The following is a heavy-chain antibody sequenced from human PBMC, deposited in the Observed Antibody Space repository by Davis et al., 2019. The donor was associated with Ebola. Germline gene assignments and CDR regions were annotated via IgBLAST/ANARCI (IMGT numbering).Heavy chain of an antibody. Sequence: GGSLRLSCAASGFTFSSYSMNWVRQAPGKGLEWVSYISTSNSTIYYADSVKGRFTISRDNAKNSLYLQMNSLTAEDSAVYYCARDVRGYSYDSDYWGQGTLVTVSS. J-gene: IGHJ4*02. V-gene: IGHV3-48*04. CDR3: ARDVRGYSYDSDY. CDR2: ISTSNSTI. CDR1: GFTFSSYS. D-gene: IGHD5-18*01.